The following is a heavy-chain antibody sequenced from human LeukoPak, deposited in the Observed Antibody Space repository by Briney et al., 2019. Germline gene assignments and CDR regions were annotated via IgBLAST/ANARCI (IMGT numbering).Heavy chain of an antibody. D-gene: IGHD3-22*01. J-gene: IGHJ4*02. CDR2: ISGSGGST. Sequence: GGSLRLSCAASGFTFSSYAMTWIRQAPGKGLECVSGISGSGGSTYYVDSVKVRFTISRDNSKNTVYLQMNSLKAEDTAVYHCAKERGSSDYYYDYWGQGTLVTVSS. V-gene: IGHV3-23*01. CDR3: AKERGSSDYYYDY. CDR1: GFTFSSYA.